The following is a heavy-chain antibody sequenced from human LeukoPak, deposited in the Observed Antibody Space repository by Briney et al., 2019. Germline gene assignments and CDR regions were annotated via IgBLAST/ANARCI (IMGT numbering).Heavy chain of an antibody. D-gene: IGHD2-8*01. CDR2: INPNSGGT. CDR1: GYTFTGYY. CDR3: ARVHCTNGVCYLFDY. V-gene: IGHV1-2*06. Sequence: ASVKVSCKASGYTFTGYYMHWVRQAPGQGLEWIGRINPNSGGTNYAQKFQGRVTMTRDTSISTAYMELSRLRSDETAVYYCARVHCTNGVCYLFDYWGQGTLVTVSS. J-gene: IGHJ4*02.